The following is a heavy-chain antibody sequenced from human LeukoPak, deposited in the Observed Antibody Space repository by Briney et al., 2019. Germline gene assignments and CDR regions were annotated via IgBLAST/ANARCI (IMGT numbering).Heavy chain of an antibody. CDR2: IYTSGST. V-gene: IGHV4-61*02. Sequence: SQTLSLTCTVSGGSISSGSYYWSWIRQPAGKGLEWIGRIYTSGSTNHNPSLKSRVTISVDTSKNQFSLKLSSVTAADTAVYYCARGYYDFWSGYPSFDYWGQGTLVTVSS. D-gene: IGHD3-3*01. J-gene: IGHJ4*02. CDR3: ARGYYDFWSGYPSFDY. CDR1: GGSISSGSYY.